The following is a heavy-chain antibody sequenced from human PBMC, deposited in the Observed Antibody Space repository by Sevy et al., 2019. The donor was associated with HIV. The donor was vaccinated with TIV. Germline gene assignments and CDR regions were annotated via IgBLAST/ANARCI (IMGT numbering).Heavy chain of an antibody. J-gene: IGHJ6*03. V-gene: IGHV3-15*01. Sequence: GGSLRLSCAASGFTFSNAWMSWVRQAPGKGLEWVGRIKSKTDGGTTDYAATVKGRFTISRDDSKNTLYLQMNSLKTEETAVYYCTTGRDSSSWSEGSYYYYYYYMDVWGKGTTVTVSS. CDR1: GFTFSNAW. CDR2: IKSKTDGGTT. CDR3: TTGRDSSSWSEGSYYYYYYYMDV. D-gene: IGHD6-13*01.